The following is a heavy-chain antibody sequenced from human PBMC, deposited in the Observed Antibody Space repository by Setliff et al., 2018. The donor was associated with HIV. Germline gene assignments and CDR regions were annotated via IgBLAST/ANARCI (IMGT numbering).Heavy chain of an antibody. J-gene: IGHJ4*02. CDR3: ARHFGWLPREIDY. V-gene: IGHV4-39*01. D-gene: IGHD5-12*01. CDR2: IYYSGST. CDR1: GGSISTSNYY. Sequence: KTSETLSLTCILSGGSISTSNYYWGWIRQPPGKGLEWIGSIYYSGSTYYTPSLKSRVTISVDTSKNQFSLKLSSVTAADTAVYYCARHFGWLPREIDYWGQGTLVTVS.